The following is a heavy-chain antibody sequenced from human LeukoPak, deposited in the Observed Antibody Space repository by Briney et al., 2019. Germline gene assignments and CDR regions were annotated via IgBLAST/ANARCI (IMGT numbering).Heavy chain of an antibody. CDR2: ISGSGGST. J-gene: IGHJ3*02. Sequence: PGGSLRLSCAASGFTFGNYAMSWVRQPPGKGLEWVSSISGSGGSTYYADSVKGRFTISRDTSKNTLYLQMNSLRAEDTAVYYCAKDILTGPAAFDIWGQGTMVNVSS. CDR1: GFTFGNYA. CDR3: AKDILTGPAAFDI. V-gene: IGHV3-23*01. D-gene: IGHD3-9*01.